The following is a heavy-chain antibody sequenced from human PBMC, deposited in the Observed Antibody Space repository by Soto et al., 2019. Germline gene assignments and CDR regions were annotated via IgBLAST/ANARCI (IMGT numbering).Heavy chain of an antibody. CDR2: IYPGDSDT. V-gene: IGHV5-51*01. Sequence: GESLKISCKGSGYSFTSYWIGWVRQMPGKGLEWMGIIYPGDSDTRYSPSFQGQVTISADKSISTAYLQWSSLKASDTAMYYCARNARFGELFDNFDYWGQGTLVTVSS. D-gene: IGHD3-10*01. CDR3: ARNARFGELFDNFDY. J-gene: IGHJ4*02. CDR1: GYSFTSYW.